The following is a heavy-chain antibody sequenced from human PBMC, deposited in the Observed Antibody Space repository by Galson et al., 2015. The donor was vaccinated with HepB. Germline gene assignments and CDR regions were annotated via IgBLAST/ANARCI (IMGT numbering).Heavy chain of an antibody. V-gene: IGHV1-2*02. CDR2: INPNNGAT. CDR1: GHTFTDYF. CDR3: AKDVRPLAKVSYWYMDV. D-gene: IGHD2-21*01. Sequence: SVKVSCKASGHTFTDYFIHWVRQAPGQGLECMGWINPNNGATKYAQKFQGRVTLTRDTSISTAYMDLSSLRSDDTAVYFCAKDVRPLAKVSYWYMDVWGKGTTVTVSS. J-gene: IGHJ6*03.